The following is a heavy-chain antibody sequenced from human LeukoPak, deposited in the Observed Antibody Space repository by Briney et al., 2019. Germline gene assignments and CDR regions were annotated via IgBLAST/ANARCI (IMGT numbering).Heavy chain of an antibody. CDR1: GFTFSSYA. J-gene: IGHJ1*01. CDR2: ISGSGGST. V-gene: IGHV3-23*01. Sequence: GGSLRLSCAASGFTFSSYAMSWVRQARGGWLEWVSAISGSGGSTYYADSVKGRSTISRDNSKNTLYLQMNSLRAEDTAVYYCAKDQDIVVVVAANWGQGTLVTVSS. D-gene: IGHD2-15*01. CDR3: AKDQDIVVVVAAN.